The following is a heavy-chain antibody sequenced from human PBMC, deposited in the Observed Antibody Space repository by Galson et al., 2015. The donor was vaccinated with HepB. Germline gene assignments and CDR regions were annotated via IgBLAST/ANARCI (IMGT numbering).Heavy chain of an antibody. V-gene: IGHV4/OR15-8*02. D-gene: IGHD2-2*02. CDR3: AKGRRAGSSISWYNY. CDR1: GGSISTNNW. CDR2: IWHTVTT. Sequence: SETLSLTCVVSGGSISTNNWWSWIRQPPGKGLEWIGDIWHTVTTNYNPSLQSRLTMSLDRSKKQFSLNLTSVSAADTAVYYCAKGRRAGSSISWYNYWGQGILVTVSS. J-gene: IGHJ4*02.